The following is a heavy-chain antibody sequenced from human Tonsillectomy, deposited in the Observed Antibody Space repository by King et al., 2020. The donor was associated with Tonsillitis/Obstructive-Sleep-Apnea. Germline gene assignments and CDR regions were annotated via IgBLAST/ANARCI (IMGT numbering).Heavy chain of an antibody. CDR1: GGTFSSYA. Sequence: QLVQSGAEVKKPGSSVKVSCKASGGTFSSYAISWGRHAPGQGLEWMGGIIPIFGKAHYAQKCEGRVTITADDSTSTAYRELSSLRSEDTAVYYCARGLRCSSTSCYPAYYYYYMDVWGKGTTVTVSS. V-gene: IGHV1-69*01. CDR2: IIPIFGKA. D-gene: IGHD2-2*01. J-gene: IGHJ6*03. CDR3: ARGLRCSSTSCYPAYYYYYMDV.